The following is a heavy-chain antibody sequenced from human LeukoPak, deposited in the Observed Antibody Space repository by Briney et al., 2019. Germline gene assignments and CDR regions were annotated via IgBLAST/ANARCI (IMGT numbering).Heavy chain of an antibody. CDR3: ARDRPNNWFDP. CDR1: VFTFSRHW. J-gene: IGHJ5*02. Sequence: GGSLRLSCAGSVFTFSRHWMHWVRQAPGKGRVWVSGIHADGSGTDYADFVKGPFTISRDNAKNMLYLDMNSLRADDTAVCYCARDRPNNWFDPWGQGNLVTVSS. V-gene: IGHV3-74*01. CDR2: IHADGSGT.